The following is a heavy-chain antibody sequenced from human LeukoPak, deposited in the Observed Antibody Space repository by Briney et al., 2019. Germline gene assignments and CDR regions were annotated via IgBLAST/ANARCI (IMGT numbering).Heavy chain of an antibody. CDR1: GFTFSSYW. J-gene: IGHJ6*02. CDR2: IKQDGSEK. D-gene: IGHD1-1*01. V-gene: IGHV3-7*01. CDR3: ARVSGTATGTTRYYYYGMDV. Sequence: LSGGSLRLSCAASGFTFSSYWMHWVRQAPGKGLGWVANIKQDGSEKYYVDSVKGRFTISRDNAKNSLYLQMNSLRAEDTAVYYCARVSGTATGTTRYYYYGMDVWGQGTTVTVSS.